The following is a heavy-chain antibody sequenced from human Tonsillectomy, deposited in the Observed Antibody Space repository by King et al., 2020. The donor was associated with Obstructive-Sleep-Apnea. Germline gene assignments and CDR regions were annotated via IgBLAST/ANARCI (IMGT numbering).Heavy chain of an antibody. CDR3: ARDDGIYDRRSGMDV. Sequence: VQLVESGGGLLQPGGSLTLSCAASGFTFSSYGMNWVRQASGKGLEWISYISDSRGAIYIYYADSVKGRFTISRDNAKNSLYLQMHSLRGDDTAIYYCARDDGIYDRRSGMDVWGQGTTVTVSS. J-gene: IGHJ6*02. D-gene: IGHD3-16*01. CDR1: GFTFSSYG. CDR2: ISDSRGAIYI. V-gene: IGHV3-48*04.